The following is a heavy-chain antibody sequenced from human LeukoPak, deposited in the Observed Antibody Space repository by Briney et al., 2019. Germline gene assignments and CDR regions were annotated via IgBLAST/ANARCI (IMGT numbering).Heavy chain of an antibody. V-gene: IGHV4-59*01. CDR3: ARDLTTGNWFDL. D-gene: IGHD4-11*01. CDR1: GGSISSYY. CDR2: IYYSGST. Sequence: PSETLSLTCTVSGGSISSYYWSWIRQPPGKGLEWIGYIYYSGSTNYNPSLKSRVTISVDTSKNQFSLKLSSVTAADTAVYYCARDLTTGNWFDLWGQGTLVTVSS. J-gene: IGHJ5*02.